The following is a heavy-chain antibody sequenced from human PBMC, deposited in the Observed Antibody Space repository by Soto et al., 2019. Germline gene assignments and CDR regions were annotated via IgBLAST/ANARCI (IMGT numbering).Heavy chain of an antibody. V-gene: IGHV3-48*02. J-gene: IGHJ3*02. CDR3: ARVAYAFDI. CDR2: ISSSSSTI. Sequence: EVQLVESGGGLVRPGGSRRPSWEASGSTFSGNARNGVRKVPGKGLEWVSYISSSSSTIYYADSVKGRFTISRDNAKNSLYLQMNSLRDEDTAVYYCARVAYAFDIWGQGTMVTVSS. CDR1: GSTFSGNA.